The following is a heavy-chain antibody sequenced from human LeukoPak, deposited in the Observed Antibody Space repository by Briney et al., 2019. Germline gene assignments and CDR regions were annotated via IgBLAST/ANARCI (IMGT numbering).Heavy chain of an antibody. J-gene: IGHJ5*02. CDR2: IRYDGGNK. Sequence: GGSLRLSCAASGFTFSSYGMHWVRQAPGKGLEWVAFIRYDGGNKYYADSVKGRFTISRDNSKNTLYLQMNSLKTEDTAVYYCTTDITMVRGAWGQGTLVTVSS. D-gene: IGHD3-10*01. V-gene: IGHV3-30*02. CDR1: GFTFSSYG. CDR3: TTDITMVRGA.